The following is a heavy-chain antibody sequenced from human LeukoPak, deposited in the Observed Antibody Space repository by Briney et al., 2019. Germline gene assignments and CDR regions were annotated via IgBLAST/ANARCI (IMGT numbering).Heavy chain of an antibody. D-gene: IGHD1-26*01. V-gene: IGHV3-33*06. CDR2: IWHDGSRT. CDR3: AKDKMVEKWELGDGVDM. CDR1: GFIFSNYG. Sequence: GGSLRLXCIASGFIFSNYGMHWVRQAPGKGLESVAIIWHDGSRTFYSDSVKGRFTVSRDNSKNTLYLQMNNMRGEDTAVYYCAKDKMVEKWELGDGVDMWGQGTMVTVSS. J-gene: IGHJ3*02.